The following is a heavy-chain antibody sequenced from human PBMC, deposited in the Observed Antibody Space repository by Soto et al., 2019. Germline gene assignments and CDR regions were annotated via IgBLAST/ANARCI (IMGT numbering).Heavy chain of an antibody. CDR1: GGTFSSYA. J-gene: IGHJ6*02. D-gene: IGHD2-21*02. CDR3: ARVATDESYYYYGMDV. CDR2: IIPIFGTA. V-gene: IGHV1-69*13. Sequence: GASVKVSCKASGGTFSSYAISWVRQAPGQGLEWMGGIIPIFGTANYAQKFQGRVTITADESTSTAYMELSSLRSEDTAVYYCARVATDESYYYYGMDVWGQGTTVTVSS.